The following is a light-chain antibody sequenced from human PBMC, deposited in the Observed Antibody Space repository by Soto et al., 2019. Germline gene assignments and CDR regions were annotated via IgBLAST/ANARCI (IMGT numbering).Light chain of an antibody. J-gene: IGKJ1*01. CDR2: GAS. CDR1: QSVSSSY. CDR3: QQYGSSPWT. Sequence: EIVWAKYPGPLSLSPGERSTLSCMASQSVSSSYLAWYQQKPGQAPRLLIYGASSRATGIPDRFSGSGSGTDFTLTISRLEPEDFAVYYCQQYGSSPWTFGQGTKVDIK. V-gene: IGKV3-20*01.